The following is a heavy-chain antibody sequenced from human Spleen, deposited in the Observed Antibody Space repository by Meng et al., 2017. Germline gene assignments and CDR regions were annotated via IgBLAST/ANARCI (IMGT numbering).Heavy chain of an antibody. V-gene: IGHV4-34*01. CDR2: INHSGST. Sequence: QVHLQRWGAGLLKPSETRSPTCVVSGGSFSDYYWSWIRQPPGKGLEWIGEINHSGSTNYNPSLESRATISVDTSQNNLSLKLSSVTAADSAVYYCARGPTTMAHDFDYWGQGTLVTVSS. J-gene: IGHJ4*02. CDR3: ARGPTTMAHDFDY. D-gene: IGHD4-11*01. CDR1: GGSFSDYY.